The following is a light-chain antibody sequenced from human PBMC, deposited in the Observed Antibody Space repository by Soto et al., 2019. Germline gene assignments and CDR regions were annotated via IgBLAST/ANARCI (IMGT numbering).Light chain of an antibody. J-gene: IGKJ5*01. CDR2: GAS. Sequence: THSPDFLAVSLGERATITCKSSQNVLYMSSNKSYLAWYQQKPGQAPRLLIYGASNRATGIPDRFSGSGSGTDFTLTISRLEPEDFAVYYCQQYDNSPITFGQGTRLEIK. CDR1: QNVLYMSSNKSY. V-gene: IGKV3-20*01. CDR3: QQYDNSPIT.